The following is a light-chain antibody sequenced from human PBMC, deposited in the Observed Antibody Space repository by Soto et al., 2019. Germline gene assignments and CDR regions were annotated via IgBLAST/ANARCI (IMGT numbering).Light chain of an antibody. V-gene: IGKV4-1*01. Sequence: DFLMTQSPDSLTVSLGGRSTINCKASQICLWSNNKNYLAWYQQKPGQSPKLLIYWASTRESGVPDRFSGSGSGAHFTLTINGLQPEDVAVYYCQQYYGSPWTFGQGTKVDI. J-gene: IGKJ1*01. CDR2: WAS. CDR3: QQYYGSPWT. CDR1: QICLWSNNKNY.